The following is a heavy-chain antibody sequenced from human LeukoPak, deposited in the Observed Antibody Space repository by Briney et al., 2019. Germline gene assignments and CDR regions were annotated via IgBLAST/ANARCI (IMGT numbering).Heavy chain of an antibody. CDR2: ISGSGGST. D-gene: IGHD3-3*01. CDR3: AKVDPVWSGYYTVDY. V-gene: IGHV3-23*01. J-gene: IGHJ4*02. CDR1: GFTFSSYA. Sequence: GGSLRLYCAASGFTFSSYAMSWVRQAPGKGLEWVSAISGSGGSTYYADSVKGRFTISRDNSKNTLYLQMNSLRAEDTAVYYCAKVDPVWSGYYTVDYWGQGALVTVSS.